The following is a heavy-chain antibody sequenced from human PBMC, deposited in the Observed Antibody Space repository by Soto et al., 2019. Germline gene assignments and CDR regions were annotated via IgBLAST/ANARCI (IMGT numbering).Heavy chain of an antibody. CDR2: VSGSGSTT. V-gene: IGHV3-23*01. CDR3: AKDPRYYDSGGYYDY. CDR1: GVCFTIFA. Sequence: PGGSLSLSCAASGVCFTIFAMCWVRQAPGKGLEWVSAVSGSGSTTYYADSVKGRFTISRDNSKKTSYLYMNSLRADDTAVYYCAKDPRYYDSGGYYDYWGQGALVTVSS. D-gene: IGHD3-22*01. J-gene: IGHJ4*02.